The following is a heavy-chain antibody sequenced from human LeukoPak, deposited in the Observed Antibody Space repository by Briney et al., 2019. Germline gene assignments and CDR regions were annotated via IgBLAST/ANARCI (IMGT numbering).Heavy chain of an antibody. Sequence: GGSLRLSCAASGLTFTRYWMSWVRQAPGRGLEWVANIKQDGSETHYVDSVKGRFTISRDNARNLVYLQMNSLRDDDTAVYYCARDGDYIMPPFDYWGQGILVTVSS. CDR1: GLTFTRYW. J-gene: IGHJ4*02. D-gene: IGHD4-17*01. V-gene: IGHV3-7*01. CDR3: ARDGDYIMPPFDY. CDR2: IKQDGSET.